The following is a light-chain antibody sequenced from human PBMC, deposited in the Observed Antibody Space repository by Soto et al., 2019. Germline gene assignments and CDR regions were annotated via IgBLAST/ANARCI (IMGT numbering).Light chain of an antibody. CDR1: QSVGNN. Sequence: EVVMTQSPVTLSVSPGERATLSCRASQSVGNNLAWYQQKPGQAPRLLIYDTSIRATGIPARFSGSGSGTEFTLTISSLQSEDFAVYFCQKYNNWPETFGQGT. V-gene: IGKV3-15*01. CDR2: DTS. J-gene: IGKJ1*01. CDR3: QKYNNWPET.